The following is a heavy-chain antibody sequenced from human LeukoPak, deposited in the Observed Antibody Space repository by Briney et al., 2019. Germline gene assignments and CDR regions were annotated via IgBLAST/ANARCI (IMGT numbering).Heavy chain of an antibody. CDR2: INHSGST. Sequence: PSETLSLTCAVYGGSFSGYYWSWIRQPPGKGLESIGEINHSGSTNYNPSLKSRVTISVDTSKNQFSLKLSSVTAADTAVYYCARGGGYSYANGYFDYWGQGTLVTVSS. V-gene: IGHV4-34*01. J-gene: IGHJ4*02. D-gene: IGHD5-18*01. CDR3: ARGGGYSYANGYFDY. CDR1: GGSFSGYY.